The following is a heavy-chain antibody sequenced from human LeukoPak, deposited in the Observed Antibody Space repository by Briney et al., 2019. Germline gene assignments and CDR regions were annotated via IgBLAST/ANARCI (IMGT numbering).Heavy chain of an antibody. Sequence: GESLKISCKGSGYSFTNYWIGWVRQMPGRGLEWMGSIYPGDSDIRYGPSFRGQVTVSVDKSISTAYLYWSSLKASDTAIYHCARGQWFDSWGQGTLVTVAS. CDR1: GYSFTNYW. V-gene: IGHV5-51*01. J-gene: IGHJ5*01. CDR2: IYPGDSDI. CDR3: ARGQWFDS.